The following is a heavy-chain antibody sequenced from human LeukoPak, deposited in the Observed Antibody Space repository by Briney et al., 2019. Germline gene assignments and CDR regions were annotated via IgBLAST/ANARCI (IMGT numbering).Heavy chain of an antibody. CDR1: GLTFSGHW. CDR3: TRDRSRAEDD. V-gene: IGHV3-7*01. Sequence: GGSLRLSCAASGLTFSGHWMSWVRQAPGKGLEWVANINRGGSDKYYVDSVRGRFIISRDNANNLLYLQMNSLRGEDTAVYYCTRDRSRAEDDWGQGTLVTVSS. CDR2: INRGGSDK. J-gene: IGHJ4*02. D-gene: IGHD1-14*01.